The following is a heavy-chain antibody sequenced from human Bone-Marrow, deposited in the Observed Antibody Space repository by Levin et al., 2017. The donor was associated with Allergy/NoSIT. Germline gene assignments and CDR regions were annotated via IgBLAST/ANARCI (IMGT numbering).Heavy chain of an antibody. Sequence: GESLKISCKVSGYTLTELSMHWVRRAPGQGLEWMGGFDPEDGDTSYAQKFQGRVTMTEDTSTDTAYMELSSLRSEDTAVYYCATVFGSGSWFPPGFWGQGTLVTVSS. J-gene: IGHJ4*02. V-gene: IGHV1-24*01. CDR1: GYTLTELS. CDR3: ATVFGSGSWFPPGF. CDR2: FDPEDGDT. D-gene: IGHD6-13*01.